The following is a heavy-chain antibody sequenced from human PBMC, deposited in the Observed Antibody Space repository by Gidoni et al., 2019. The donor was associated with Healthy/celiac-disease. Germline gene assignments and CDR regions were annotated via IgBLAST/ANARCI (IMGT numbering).Heavy chain of an antibody. CDR3: ARAYTPRGLDY. CDR2: IYYSGST. Sequence: QLQESGPGLVKPSETLYLTCNVSGGSISSYYWIWIRHPPGKRLEFIAYIYYSGSTNYNPSLNSRVTISVETSKKQISLKLSSVTAADTDVYHCARAYTPRGLDYWGLGTLVTVSS. CDR1: GGSISSYY. J-gene: IGHJ4*02. V-gene: IGHV4-59*01. D-gene: IGHD3-16*01.